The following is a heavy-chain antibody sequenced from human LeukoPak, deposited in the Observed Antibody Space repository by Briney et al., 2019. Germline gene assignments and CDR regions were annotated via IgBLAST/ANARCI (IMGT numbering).Heavy chain of an antibody. Sequence: PGASLRLSCAASGFTFSGYAMSWVRQAPGKGLEWVSAISGSGGSTYYADSGKGRFTISRDNSKNTLYLQMNSLRAEDTAVYYCAKTPYGYSSGWYGGVWFDPWGQGTLVTVSS. CDR3: AKTPYGYSSGWYGGVWFDP. V-gene: IGHV3-23*01. CDR1: GFTFSGYA. CDR2: ISGSGGST. D-gene: IGHD6-19*01. J-gene: IGHJ5*02.